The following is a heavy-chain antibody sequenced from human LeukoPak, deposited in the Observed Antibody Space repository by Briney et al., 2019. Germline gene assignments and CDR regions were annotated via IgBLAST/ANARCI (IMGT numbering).Heavy chain of an antibody. CDR1: GFIFGGYA. CDR2: ICSKTHGGTT. J-gene: IGHJ4*02. CDR3: TRGGLPETIWSGYYIDY. Sequence: GGSLRLSCIVSGFIFGGYAMTWVRQAPGKGLEWVGFICSKTHGGTTEYAASVKGRLTISSDDSRGIAYLQMNSLKTEDTAVYYCTRGGLPETIWSGYYIDYWGQGTLVTVSS. V-gene: IGHV3-49*04. D-gene: IGHD3-3*01.